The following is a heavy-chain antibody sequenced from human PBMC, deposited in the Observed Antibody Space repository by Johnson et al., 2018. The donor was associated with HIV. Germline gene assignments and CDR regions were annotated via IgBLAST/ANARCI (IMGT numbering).Heavy chain of an antibody. CDR3: TKKLGYDSSGYHDGLDI. CDR2: IRFDGSID. D-gene: IGHD3-22*01. V-gene: IGHV3-30*02. CDR1: GFTFSGSA. J-gene: IGHJ3*02. Sequence: QLQLVESGGGVLQPGGSLRLSCEASGFTFSGSAMNWVRQAPGKGLEWVAFIRFDGSIDYYADSVKGRFTISRDNSKNTLHLQMNSLRAEDTAVYYCTKKLGYDSSGYHDGLDIWGQGTLVSVTS.